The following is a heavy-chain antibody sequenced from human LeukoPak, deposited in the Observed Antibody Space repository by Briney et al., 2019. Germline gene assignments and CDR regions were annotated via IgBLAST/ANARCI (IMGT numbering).Heavy chain of an antibody. CDR1: GYSFTIYW. D-gene: IGHD6-13*01. CDR2: IYPGDSDT. V-gene: IGHV5-51*01. CDR3: ARVDSSSWYPDAFDI. Sequence: GESLKISCKGSGYSFTIYWIGWVRQMPGKGLEWMGIIYPGDSDTRYSLSFQGQVTISADKSISTAYLQWSSLKASDTAMYYCARVDSSSWYPDAFDIWGQGTMVTVSS. J-gene: IGHJ3*02.